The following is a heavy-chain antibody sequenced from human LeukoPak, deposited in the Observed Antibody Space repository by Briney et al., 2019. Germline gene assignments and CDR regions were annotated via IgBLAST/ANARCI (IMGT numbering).Heavy chain of an antibody. V-gene: IGHV3-33*08. CDR3: ARGYGGNSYNDY. D-gene: IGHD4-23*01. J-gene: IGHJ4*02. CDR1: GFTFSSYA. CDR2: IWYDGSNK. Sequence: GGSLRLSCSASGFTFSSYAMHWVRQAPGKGLEWVAVIWYDGSNKYHADSVKGRFTISRDNSKNTLYLQMNSLRAEDTTVYYCARGYGGNSYNDYWGQGTLVTVSS.